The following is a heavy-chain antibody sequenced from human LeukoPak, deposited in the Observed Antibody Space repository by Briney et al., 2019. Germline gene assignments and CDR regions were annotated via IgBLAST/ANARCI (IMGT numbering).Heavy chain of an antibody. Sequence: GGSLRLSCAASGFTFSSYAMSWVRQAPGKGLEWVSAISDSGGSTYYADSVKGRFTISRDNSKNTLYLQMNSLRAEDTAVYYCAKLSSITIFGVVRYYYYYMDVWGKGPTVTVSS. CDR1: GFTFSSYA. D-gene: IGHD3-3*01. J-gene: IGHJ6*03. V-gene: IGHV3-23*01. CDR2: ISDSGGST. CDR3: AKLSSITIFGVVRYYYYYMDV.